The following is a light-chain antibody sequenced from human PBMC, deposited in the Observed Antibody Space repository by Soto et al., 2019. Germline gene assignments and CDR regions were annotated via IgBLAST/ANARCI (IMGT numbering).Light chain of an antibody. Sequence: EIVLTQSPATLSLSPGDRATLSCGASQSVSSSYVAWYQQKAGLAPRPLIYDGSSRASGIPDRFSGSGSGTEFTLNIGRLEPEDFAVYYCQQYDNSAPLSFGGGTKVEMK. J-gene: IGKJ4*01. V-gene: IGKV3D-20*01. CDR1: QSVSSSY. CDR2: DGS. CDR3: QQYDNSAPLS.